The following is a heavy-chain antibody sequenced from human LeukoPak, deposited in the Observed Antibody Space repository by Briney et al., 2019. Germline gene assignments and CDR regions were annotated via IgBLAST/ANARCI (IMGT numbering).Heavy chain of an antibody. D-gene: IGHD2-15*01. CDR2: IFYSGST. V-gene: IGHV4-59*12. J-gene: IGHJ4*02. CDR3: VGEYCSGGRCSNYFDY. Sequence: SETLSLTCTVSGGSINSYYWSWIRQPPGKGLEWIGHIFYSGSTNYNPSLKNRVTISVDTSKNQFSLKLSSVTAADTAVYYCVGEYCSGGRCSNYFDYWGQGTLVTVSS. CDR1: GGSINSYY.